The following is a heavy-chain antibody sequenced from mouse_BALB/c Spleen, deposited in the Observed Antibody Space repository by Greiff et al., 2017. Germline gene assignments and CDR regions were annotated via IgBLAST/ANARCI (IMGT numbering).Heavy chain of an antibody. D-gene: IGHD1-1*01. CDR3: TRSALYGSSLYYAMDY. J-gene: IGHJ4*01. Sequence: EVQLVESGTVLARPGASVKMSCKASGYTFTSYWMHWVKQRPGQGLEWIGAIYPGNSDTSYNQKFKGKAKLTAVTSTSTAYMELSSLTNEDSAVYYCTRSALYGSSLYYAMDYWGQGTSVTVSS. CDR1: GYTFTSYW. CDR2: IYPGNSDT. V-gene: IGHV1-5*01.